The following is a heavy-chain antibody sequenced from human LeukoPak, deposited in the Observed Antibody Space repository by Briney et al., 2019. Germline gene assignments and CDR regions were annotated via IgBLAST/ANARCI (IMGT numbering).Heavy chain of an antibody. CDR3: ATYSSSSGFCFDY. J-gene: IGHJ4*02. Sequence: ASVKVSCKTSGYTFTTYGISWVRQATGQGLEWMGWMNPNSGNTGYAQKFQGRVTITRNTSISTAYMELSSLRSEDTAVYYCATYSSSSGFCFDYWGQGTLVTVSS. V-gene: IGHV1-8*03. D-gene: IGHD6-6*01. CDR2: MNPNSGNT. CDR1: GYTFTTYG.